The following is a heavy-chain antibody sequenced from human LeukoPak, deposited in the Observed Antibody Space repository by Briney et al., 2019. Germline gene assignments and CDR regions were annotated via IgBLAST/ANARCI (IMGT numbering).Heavy chain of an antibody. D-gene: IGHD2-2*01. Sequence: GASVKVSCKASGYTFTGYYMHWVRQAPGQGLEWMGWINPNSGGTNYAQKFQGRVTMTRDTSISTAYMELSRLRSDDTAVYYCARDKFGVPAAIDPSLPLYYYYYGMDVWGQGTTVTVSS. CDR3: ARDKFGVPAAIDPSLPLYYYYYGMDV. V-gene: IGHV1-2*02. CDR2: INPNSGGT. J-gene: IGHJ6*02. CDR1: GYTFTGYY.